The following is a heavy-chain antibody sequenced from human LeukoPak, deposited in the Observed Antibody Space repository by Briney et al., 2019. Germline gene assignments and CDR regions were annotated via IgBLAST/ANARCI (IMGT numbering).Heavy chain of an antibody. CDR2: INHEGGGI. CDR3: ATYINWVAGDV. CDR1: GFIFSESW. J-gene: IGHJ6*02. Sequence: QSGGSLRLSCAASGFIFSESWMSWVRQVPGQGLEWVAHINHEGGGIQYVASVKGRLTISRDNAKGAVYLNMNSLRAEDTAIYHCATYINWVAGDVGGQGTTVIVSS. V-gene: IGHV3-7*01. D-gene: IGHD7-27*01.